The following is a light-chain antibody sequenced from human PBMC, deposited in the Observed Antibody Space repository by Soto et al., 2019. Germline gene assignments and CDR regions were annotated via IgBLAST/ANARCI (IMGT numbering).Light chain of an antibody. CDR3: QQYNSYLRT. Sequence: DIQMTQSPSTLSASLGDRVTNTCRASQSISSRLAWYQQKPGKAPKLLIYDASSLESGVPSRFSGSGSGTEFTLTISSLQPDDFATYYCQQYNSYLRTFGQGTKVDIK. CDR2: DAS. V-gene: IGKV1-5*01. CDR1: QSISSR. J-gene: IGKJ1*01.